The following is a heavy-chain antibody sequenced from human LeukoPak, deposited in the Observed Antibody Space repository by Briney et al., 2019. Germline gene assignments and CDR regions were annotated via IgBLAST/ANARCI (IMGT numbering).Heavy chain of an antibody. V-gene: IGHV1-3*01. CDR3: ARGRSGYPRYFDY. Sequence: GASVKVSCKASGYTFTSYAMHWVRQAPGQRLEWMGWINAGNGNTKYSQKFQGRVTTTRDTSASTAYMELSSLRSEDTAVYYCARGRSGYPRYFDYWGQGTLVTVSS. CDR1: GYTFTSYA. J-gene: IGHJ4*02. CDR2: INAGNGNT. D-gene: IGHD3-22*01.